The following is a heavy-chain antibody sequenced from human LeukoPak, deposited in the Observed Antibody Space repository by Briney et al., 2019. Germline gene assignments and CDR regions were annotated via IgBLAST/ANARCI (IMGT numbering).Heavy chain of an antibody. J-gene: IGHJ4*02. CDR1: GFTFSSYS. Sequence: GGSLRLSCAASGFTFSSYSIIWVRQAPGKGLEFISSISDRGRDIYYADSMKGRFTTSRDNAKNSLFLQMNSLRAEDTAVYYCARVIVRRVDTTEMDYWGQGTLVTVSS. D-gene: IGHD5-18*01. CDR2: ISDRGRDI. V-gene: IGHV3-21*06. CDR3: ARVIVRRVDTTEMDY.